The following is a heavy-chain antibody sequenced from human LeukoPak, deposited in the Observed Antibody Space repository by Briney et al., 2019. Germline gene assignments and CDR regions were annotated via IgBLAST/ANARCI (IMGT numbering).Heavy chain of an antibody. CDR2: IIPIFGTA. J-gene: IGHJ3*02. Sequence: ASVKVSCKASGYTFTSYAMNWVRQAPGQGLEWMGGIIPIFGTANYAQKFQGRVTITADESTSTAYMELSSLRSEDTAVYYCASGRTLYDAFDIWGQGTMVTVSS. CDR1: GYTFTSYA. D-gene: IGHD1/OR15-1a*01. CDR3: ASGRTLYDAFDI. V-gene: IGHV1-69*13.